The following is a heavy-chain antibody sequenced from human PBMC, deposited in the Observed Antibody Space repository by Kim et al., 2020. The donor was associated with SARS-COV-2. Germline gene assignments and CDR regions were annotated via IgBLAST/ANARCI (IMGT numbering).Heavy chain of an antibody. CDR2: IIPIFGTA. D-gene: IGHD3-3*01. J-gene: IGHJ3*02. Sequence: SVKVSCKASGGTFSSYAISWVRQAPGQGLEWMGGIIPIFGTANYAQKFQGRVTITADESTSTAYMELSSLRSEDTAVYYCAGTNLDGGPVLRFLEWSNIWGQGTMVTVSS. CDR1: GGTFSSYA. V-gene: IGHV1-69*13. CDR3: AGTNLDGGPVLRFLEWSNI.